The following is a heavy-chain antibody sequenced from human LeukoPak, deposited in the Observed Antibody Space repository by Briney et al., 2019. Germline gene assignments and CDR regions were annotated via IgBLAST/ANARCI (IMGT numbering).Heavy chain of an antibody. J-gene: IGHJ4*02. V-gene: IGHV3-23*01. CDR1: GFTFSSYA. D-gene: IGHD2-15*01. Sequence: GGSLRLSCAASGFTFSSYAMSWVRQAPGKGLEWVSAMSSSDDGRYYAASVRGRFTISRDTSRSTLCLQMNSLRAEDAAVYYCAKAPVTSCRGAFCYPFDYWGQGTLVTVSS. CDR2: MSSSDDGR. CDR3: AKAPVTSCRGAFCYPFDY.